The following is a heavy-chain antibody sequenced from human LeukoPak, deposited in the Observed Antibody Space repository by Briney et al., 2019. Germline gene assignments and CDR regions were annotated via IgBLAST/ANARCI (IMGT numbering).Heavy chain of an antibody. J-gene: IGHJ4*02. Sequence: SDTLSLTCTVSGGFFSRYYWIWVRQPPGQGLEWMGYIYYSWSTNYNPSLKSRVTISVDTSKNQYSLQLSSETAAGAAVYYCARAGYDILTGCWVFLDYWGQGTLVTVSS. V-gene: IGHV4-59*07. CDR1: GGFFSRYY. CDR2: IYYSWST. D-gene: IGHD3-9*01. CDR3: ARAGYDILTGCWVFLDY.